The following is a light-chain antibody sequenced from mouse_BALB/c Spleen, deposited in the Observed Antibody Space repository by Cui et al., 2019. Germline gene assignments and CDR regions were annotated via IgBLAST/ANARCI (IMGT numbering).Light chain of an antibody. CDR2: AAT. J-gene: IGKJ2*01. Sequence: DIQMTQSPASQSASLGESVTITCLASQTIGTWLAWYQQKPGKYPQLLIYAATSLADGVPSRFSGSGSGTKFSFKISSLQAEDFVSYYCQPLYSTPYTFGGGTKLEIK. CDR3: QPLYSTPYT. V-gene: IGKV12-98*01. CDR1: QTIGTW.